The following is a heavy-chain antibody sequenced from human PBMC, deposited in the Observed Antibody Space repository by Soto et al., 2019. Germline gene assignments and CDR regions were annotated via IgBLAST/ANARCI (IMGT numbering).Heavy chain of an antibody. J-gene: IGHJ6*02. CDR1: DFTITNAW. CDR3: TTGSVEGV. V-gene: IGHV3-15*07. Sequence: EVQLVESGGGLVKPGGSLRLSCAASDFTITNAWMNWVRQAPGKGLEWVGRIKTKAEGGATDYAAPLKGRFTISRDDSRITLILQMNSLKTEDTAVYYCTTGSVEGVCGQGATVIVS. CDR2: IKTKAEGGAT. D-gene: IGHD3-10*01.